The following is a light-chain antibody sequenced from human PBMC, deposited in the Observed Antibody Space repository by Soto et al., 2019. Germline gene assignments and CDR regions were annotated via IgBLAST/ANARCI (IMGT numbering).Light chain of an antibody. V-gene: IGKV3-15*01. J-gene: IGKJ1*01. CDR2: GAS. Sequence: EIVMTQSPATLSVSPGERATLSCRASQSVSSNLAWYQQKPGQAPRLLIYGASTRATGIPARFSGSGSGTEFTLTNSSLQSEDLGCYCCQQYNIGSPGTFGQGTKVEIK. CDR3: QQYNIGSPGT. CDR1: QSVSSN.